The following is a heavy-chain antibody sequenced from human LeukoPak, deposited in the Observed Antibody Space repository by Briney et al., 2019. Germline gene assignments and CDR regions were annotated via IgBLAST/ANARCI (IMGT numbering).Heavy chain of an antibody. Sequence: GASVMVSCKASGGTFSSYAISWVRQAPGQGLEWMGGIIPIFGTANYAQKFQGRVTITADESTSTAYMELGSLRSEDTAVYYCTRYASGAPDAFAVGGQATMVTVSS. V-gene: IGHV1-69*13. CDR3: TRYASGAPDAFAV. D-gene: IGHD3-10*01. J-gene: IGHJ3*01. CDR1: GGTFSSYA. CDR2: IIPIFGTA.